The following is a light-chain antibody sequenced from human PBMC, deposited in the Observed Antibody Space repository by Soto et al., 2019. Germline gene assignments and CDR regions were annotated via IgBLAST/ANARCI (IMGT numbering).Light chain of an antibody. CDR3: QQYGSSPLT. Sequence: DIVLTQSPDSLSLSPGERATLSCRCNQSVTSIYLAWYQQKLGQAPRLIIYGVSSRATGIPDRFSGSGSGTDCTLTISRLEPEDVAVYYCQQYGSSPLTLGGGTKVDI. V-gene: IGKV3-20*01. J-gene: IGKJ4*01. CDR2: GVS. CDR1: QSVTSIY.